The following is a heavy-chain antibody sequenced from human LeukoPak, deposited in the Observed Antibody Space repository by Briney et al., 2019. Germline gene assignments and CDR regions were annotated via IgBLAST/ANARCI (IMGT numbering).Heavy chain of an antibody. CDR3: ARGLILWFGESTDAFDI. CDR2: IYYSGST. Sequence: SETLSLTCTVSGVSISSYYWSWIRQPPGKGLEWIGYIYYSGSTNYNPSLKSRVTISVDTSKNQFSLKLSSVTAADTAVYYCARGLILWFGESTDAFDIWGQGTMVTVSS. CDR1: GVSISSYY. V-gene: IGHV4-59*01. J-gene: IGHJ3*02. D-gene: IGHD3-10*01.